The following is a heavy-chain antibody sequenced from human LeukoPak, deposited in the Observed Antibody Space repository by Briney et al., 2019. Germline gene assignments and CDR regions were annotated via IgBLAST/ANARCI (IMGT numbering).Heavy chain of an antibody. D-gene: IGHD3-22*01. J-gene: IGHJ4*02. CDR3: ARGANYYDSSGHYYPTHFDY. V-gene: IGHV3-66*01. CDR1: GFTVSSNY. Sequence: PGGSLRLSCAASGFTVSSNYMSWVRQAPGKGLEWVSVIYSGGSTYYADSVKGRFTISRDNSKNTLYLQMNSLRAEDTAVYYCARGANYYDSSGHYYPTHFDYWGQGTLVTVSS. CDR2: IYSGGST.